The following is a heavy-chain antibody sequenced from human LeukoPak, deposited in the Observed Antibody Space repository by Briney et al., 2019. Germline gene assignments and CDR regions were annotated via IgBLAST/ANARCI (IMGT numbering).Heavy chain of an antibody. D-gene: IGHD5-18*01. Sequence: PSETLSLTCAVYGGSFSGYYWSWIRQPPGKGLEWIGEINHSGSTNYNPSLKSRVTISVDTSKNQFSLKLSSVTAADTAVYYCARGAMAPFDYWGQGTLVTVSS. CDR3: ARGAMAPFDY. CDR2: INHSGST. J-gene: IGHJ4*02. V-gene: IGHV4-34*01. CDR1: GGSFSGYY.